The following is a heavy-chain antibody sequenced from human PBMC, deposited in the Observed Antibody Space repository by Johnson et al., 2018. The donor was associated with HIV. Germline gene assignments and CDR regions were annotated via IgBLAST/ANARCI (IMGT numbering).Heavy chain of an antibody. CDR3: AKTTRGNWGSCFDI. V-gene: IGHV3-11*01. CDR2: ISSSGTTI. J-gene: IGHJ3*02. CDR1: GFSFSDYF. Sequence: QVQLVESGGGLVKPGGSLRLSCAASGFSFSDYFMSWIRQAPGKGLECISYISSSGTTIYYTDSVKGRFTISRDNAKNSLYLQLNSLRAEDTSLYYCAKTTRGNWGSCFDIWGRVTLVTVSS. D-gene: IGHD7-27*01.